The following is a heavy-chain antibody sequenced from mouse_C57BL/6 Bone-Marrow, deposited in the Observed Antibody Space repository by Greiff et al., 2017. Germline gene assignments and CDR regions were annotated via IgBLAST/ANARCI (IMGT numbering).Heavy chain of an antibody. CDR2: IYPRDGST. J-gene: IGHJ1*03. D-gene: IGHD1-1*01. Sequence: QVQLQQPGAELVRPGSSVKLSCKASGYTFTSYDINWVKQRPGQGLEWIGWIYPRDGSTKYNEKFKGKATLTVDTSSSTAYVELHSLTSEDSAVYFCARLEFDGSSGDWYFDVWGTGTTVTVSS. V-gene: IGHV1-85*01. CDR3: ARLEFDGSSGDWYFDV. CDR1: GYTFTSYD.